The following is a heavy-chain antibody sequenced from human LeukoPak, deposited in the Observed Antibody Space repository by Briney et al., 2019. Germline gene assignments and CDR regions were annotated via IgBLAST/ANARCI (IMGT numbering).Heavy chain of an antibody. V-gene: IGHV4-39*01. D-gene: IGHD1-26*01. CDR2: IYYAGDT. Sequence: SGTLSLTCTVSGGPVSSSSYYWGWVRQSPEKGLECIGTIYYAGDTYYNPSLESRLTISVETSKNQFSLKLRSVTAADTAVYYCATWDSGRYSQIDNWGQGTLVTVSS. CDR3: ATWDSGRYSQIDN. CDR1: GGPVSSSSYY. J-gene: IGHJ4*02.